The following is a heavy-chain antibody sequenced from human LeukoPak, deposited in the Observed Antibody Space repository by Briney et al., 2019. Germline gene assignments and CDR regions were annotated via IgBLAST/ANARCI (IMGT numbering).Heavy chain of an antibody. CDR1: GFTFDDYA. CDR3: AKEIDTLGTNAFDI. D-gene: IGHD2-15*01. J-gene: IGHJ3*02. V-gene: IGHV3-43*02. CDR2: ISGDGGST. Sequence: GGSLRLSCAASGFTFDDYAMHWVPQAPGKGLEWVSLISGDGGSTYYADSVRGRFTISRDNSKNSLYLQMDSLRTEDTAFYYCAKEIDTLGTNAFDIWGQGTMVTVSS.